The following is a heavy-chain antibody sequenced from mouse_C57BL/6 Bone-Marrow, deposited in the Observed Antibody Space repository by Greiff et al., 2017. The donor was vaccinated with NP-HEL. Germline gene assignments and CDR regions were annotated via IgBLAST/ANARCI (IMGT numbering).Heavy chain of an antibody. Sequence: EVQLQQSGPELVKPGASVKISCKASGYSFTDYNMNWVKQSNRKSLEWIGVINPNYGTTSYNQKFKGKATLTVDQSSSTAYMQLNSLTSEDSAVYYCASYYGSSYRGNYFDYWGQGTTLTVSS. D-gene: IGHD1-1*01. J-gene: IGHJ2*01. CDR3: ASYYGSSYRGNYFDY. CDR2: INPNYGTT. V-gene: IGHV1-39*01. CDR1: GYSFTDYN.